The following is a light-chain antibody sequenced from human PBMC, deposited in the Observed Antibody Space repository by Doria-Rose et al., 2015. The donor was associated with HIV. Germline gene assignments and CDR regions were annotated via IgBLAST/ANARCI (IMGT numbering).Light chain of an antibody. J-gene: IGLJ2*01. Sequence: LIQLPSASGSPGQSVTISCAGTSSDVGGYNYVSWYQQYPGKAPTLMIYEVSKRPSGVPVRFSGSKSGNTASLTVSGLQTEDEADYYCSSYAGGNVAFGGGTKLTVL. CDR3: SSYAGGNVA. CDR2: EVS. V-gene: IGLV2-8*01. CDR1: SSDVGGYNY.